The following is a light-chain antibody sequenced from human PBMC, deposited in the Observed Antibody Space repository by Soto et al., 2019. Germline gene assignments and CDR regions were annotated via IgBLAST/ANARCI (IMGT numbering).Light chain of an antibody. Sequence: QHVLTQPPSLSGAPGQRVTSSCTGSSSNIGAGYDVHWYQQLPGTAPKLLIYGNSNRPSGVPDRFSGSKSGTSASLAITGLQAEDEADYYCQSYDSSLSAVVFGGGTKLTVL. V-gene: IGLV1-40*01. CDR1: SSNIGAGYD. CDR2: GNS. CDR3: QSYDSSLSAVV. J-gene: IGLJ2*01.